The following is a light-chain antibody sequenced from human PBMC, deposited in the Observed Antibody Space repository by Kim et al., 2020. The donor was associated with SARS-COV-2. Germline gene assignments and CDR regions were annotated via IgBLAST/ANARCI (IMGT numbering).Light chain of an antibody. CDR2: GTS. CDR3: QQYGSSPT. Sequence: EIVLTQSPGTLSLSPGDRATLSCRASQSVSKNYLAWYQQRPGRAPTVLIYGTSNRATGIPDRFSDSGSGTDFTLTISSLDPEDFGVYYCQQYGSSPTFGQGTKVDIK. V-gene: IGKV3-20*01. CDR1: QSVSKNY. J-gene: IGKJ1*01.